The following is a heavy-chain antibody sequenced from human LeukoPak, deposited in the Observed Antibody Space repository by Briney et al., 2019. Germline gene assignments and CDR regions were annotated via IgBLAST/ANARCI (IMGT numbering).Heavy chain of an antibody. V-gene: IGHV3-23*01. D-gene: IGHD4-23*01. CDR1: GFTFSTYP. CDR2: ISGSGGNT. J-gene: IGHJ4*02. CDR3: AKGQVASGNTLRFDS. Sequence: PGGSLRLSCAVSGFTFSTYPMSWVRQAPGKGLEWVSSISGSGGNTYYADSVKGRFTISRDNSKNTLYMQMNSLRAEDTAVYYCAKGQVASGNTLRFDSWGQGNLVTVSS.